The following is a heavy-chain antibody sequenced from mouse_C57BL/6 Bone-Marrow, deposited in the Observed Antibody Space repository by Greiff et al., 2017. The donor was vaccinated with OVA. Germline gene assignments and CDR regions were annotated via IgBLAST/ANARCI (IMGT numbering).Heavy chain of an antibody. J-gene: IGHJ3*01. CDR3: ARGYDYDGGPPY. D-gene: IGHD2-4*01. V-gene: IGHV1-50*01. Sequence: QVQLQQPGAELVKPGASVKLSCKASGYTFTSYWMQWVKQRPGQGLEWIGEIDPSDSYTNYNQKFKGKATLTVDTSSSPAYMQLSSLTSEDSAVDYCARGYDYDGGPPYWGQGTLVTVSA. CDR1: GYTFTSYW. CDR2: IDPSDSYT.